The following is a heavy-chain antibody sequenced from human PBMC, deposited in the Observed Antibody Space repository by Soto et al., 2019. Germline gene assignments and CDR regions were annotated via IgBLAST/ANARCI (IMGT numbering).Heavy chain of an antibody. CDR3: ATNGLRSWELLLWYFDY. J-gene: IGHJ4*02. CDR2: FDPEDGEI. Sequence: ASVKVSCKVSGYTLTELSIHWVRQAPGKGLEWMAGFDPEDGEIIYAQKFQGRVTMTEDTSTDTAYMELSSLRSEDTAVYYCATNGLRSWELLLWYFDYWGQGPLVTVSS. D-gene: IGHD1-26*01. CDR1: GYTLTELS. V-gene: IGHV1-24*01.